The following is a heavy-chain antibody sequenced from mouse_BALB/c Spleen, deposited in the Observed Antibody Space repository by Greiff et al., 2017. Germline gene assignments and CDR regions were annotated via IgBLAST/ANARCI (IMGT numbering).Heavy chain of an antibody. V-gene: IGHV1-54*01. CDR1: GYAFTNYL. CDR3: ARSLWVRRGYFDY. Sequence: QVQLQQSGAELVRPGTSVKVSCKASGYAFTNYLIEWVKQRPGQGLEWIGVINPGSGGTNYNEKFKGKATLTADKSSSTAYMQLSSLTSDDSAVYFCARSLWVRRGYFDYWGQGTTLTVSS. CDR2: INPGSGGT. J-gene: IGHJ2*01. D-gene: IGHD2-14*01.